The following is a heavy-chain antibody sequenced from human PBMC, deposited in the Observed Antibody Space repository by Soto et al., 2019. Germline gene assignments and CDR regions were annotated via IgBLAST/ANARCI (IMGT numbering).Heavy chain of an antibody. V-gene: IGHV5-51*01. D-gene: IGHD3-10*01. CDR2: IYPGDSDT. CDR1: GYSFTSYW. J-gene: IGHJ6*03. Sequence: GESLKISCKGSGYSFTSYWIGWVRQMPGKGLEWMGIIYPGDSDTRYSPSFQGQVTISADKSISTAYLQWSSLKASDTAMYYCARLVVDKDYYYGSGVSYYMDVWGKGTTVTVSS. CDR3: ARLVVDKDYYYGSGVSYYMDV.